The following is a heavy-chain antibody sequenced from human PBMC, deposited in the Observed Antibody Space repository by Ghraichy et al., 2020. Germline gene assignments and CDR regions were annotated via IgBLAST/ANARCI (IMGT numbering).Heavy chain of an antibody. V-gene: IGHV3-48*02. Sequence: GALRLSCAASGFTFSSYSMNWVRQAPGKGLEWVSYISSSSSTIYYADSVKGRFTISRDNAKNSLYLQMNSLRDEDTAVYYCAGAYCGGDCYSEYFQHWGQGTLVTVSS. D-gene: IGHD2-21*02. CDR3: AGAYCGGDCYSEYFQH. CDR1: GFTFSSYS. J-gene: IGHJ1*01. CDR2: ISSSSSTI.